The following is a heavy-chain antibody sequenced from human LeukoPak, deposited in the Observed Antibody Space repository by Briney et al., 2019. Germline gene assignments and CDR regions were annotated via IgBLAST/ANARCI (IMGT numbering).Heavy chain of an antibody. Sequence: KPGGSLRLSCAASGFTFSSYSMNWVRQAPGKGLDWVSSISSSSSYIYSADSVKGRFTISRDNAKNSLYLQMNSLRAEDTAVYYCARPPDSANDAFDIWGQGTMVTVSS. CDR2: ISSSSSYI. CDR1: GFTFSSYS. CDR3: ARPPDSANDAFDI. V-gene: IGHV3-21*01. D-gene: IGHD3-22*01. J-gene: IGHJ3*02.